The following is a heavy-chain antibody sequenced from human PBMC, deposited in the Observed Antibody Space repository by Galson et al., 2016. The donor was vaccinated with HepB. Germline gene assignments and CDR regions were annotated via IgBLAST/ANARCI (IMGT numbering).Heavy chain of an antibody. CDR3: AGYRRGGSCSGQGSFDY. Sequence: SLRLSCAASGFTFGDYTLSWVRQAPGRGLEWVSSVGSCPSGTCYADSVTGRFTISRDFSKNTVYLQMNSLRAEDTAVYYCAGYRRGGSCSGQGSFDYWSQGTLVTVSS. CDR2: VGSCPSGT. J-gene: IGHJ4*02. D-gene: IGHD2-15*01. CDR1: GFTFGDYT. V-gene: IGHV3-23*01.